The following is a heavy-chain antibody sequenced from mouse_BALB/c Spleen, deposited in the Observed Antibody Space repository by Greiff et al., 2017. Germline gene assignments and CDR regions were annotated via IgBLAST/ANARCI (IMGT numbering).Heavy chain of an antibody. J-gene: IGHJ3*01. D-gene: IGHD2-2*01. V-gene: IGHV5-6-5*01. Sequence: EVMLVESGGGLVKPGGSLKLSCAASGFTFSSYAMSWVRQTPEKRLEWVASISSGGSTYYPDSVKGRFTISRDNARNILYLQMSSLRSEDTAMYYCARGEDYGYPWFAYWGQGTLVTVSA. CDR1: GFTFSSYA. CDR2: ISSGGST. CDR3: ARGEDYGYPWFAY.